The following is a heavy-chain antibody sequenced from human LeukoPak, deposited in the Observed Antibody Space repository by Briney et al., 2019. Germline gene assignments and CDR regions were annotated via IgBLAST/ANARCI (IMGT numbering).Heavy chain of an antibody. J-gene: IGHJ5*02. CDR2: INHSGST. CDR3: AREQRGRHNWFDP. CDR1: GGSFSGYY. D-gene: IGHD1/OR15-1a*01. Sequence: SETLSLTCAVYGGSFSGYYWSWIRQPPGKGLEWIGEINHSGSTNYNPSLKSRVTISVDTSKNQFSLKLTSVTAADTAVYFCAREQRGRHNWFDPWGQGTLVTVSS. V-gene: IGHV4-34*01.